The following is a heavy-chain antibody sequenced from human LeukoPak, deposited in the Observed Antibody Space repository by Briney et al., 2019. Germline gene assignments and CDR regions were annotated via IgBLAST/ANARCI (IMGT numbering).Heavy chain of an antibody. CDR1: DTSINTYY. CDR3: AKVAKYYYGSETYFFFDH. Sequence: PSETLSLTCSVSDTSINTYYWRWIRQPAGKGLEWIGHIYTTGTTNYNPSLKSRVAMSIDTSKNQFSLNLRSVTAADTAVYYCAKVAKYYYGSETYFFFDHWGQGTLVTVSS. D-gene: IGHD3-10*01. V-gene: IGHV4-4*07. CDR2: IYTTGTT. J-gene: IGHJ4*02.